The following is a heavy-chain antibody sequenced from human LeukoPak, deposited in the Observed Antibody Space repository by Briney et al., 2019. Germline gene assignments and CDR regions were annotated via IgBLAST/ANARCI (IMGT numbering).Heavy chain of an antibody. V-gene: IGHV3-30*18. CDR3: AKAFGQWLVNDAFDI. J-gene: IGHJ3*02. Sequence: GRSLRLSCAASGFTFSSYGMHWVRQAPGKGLEWVAVISYDGSNKYYADSVKGRFTISRDNSKNTLYLQMSSLRAEDTAVYYCAKAFGQWLVNDAFDIWGQGTMVTVSS. CDR1: GFTFSSYG. CDR2: ISYDGSNK. D-gene: IGHD6-19*01.